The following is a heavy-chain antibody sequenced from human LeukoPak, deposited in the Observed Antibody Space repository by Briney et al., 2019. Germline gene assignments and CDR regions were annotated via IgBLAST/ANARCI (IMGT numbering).Heavy chain of an antibody. D-gene: IGHD6-19*01. CDR3: AKDRIAVAGYYFDY. J-gene: IGHJ4*02. CDR1: GFTFSSYA. V-gene: IGHV3-23*01. CDR2: INGNGGST. Sequence: PGGSLRLSCAASGFTFSSYAVSWVRQAPGKGLEWVSGINGNGGSTYYADSVKGRFTISRDNSKNTLYLQMNSLRGEDTAVYYCAKDRIAVAGYYFDYWGQGTVVTVSS.